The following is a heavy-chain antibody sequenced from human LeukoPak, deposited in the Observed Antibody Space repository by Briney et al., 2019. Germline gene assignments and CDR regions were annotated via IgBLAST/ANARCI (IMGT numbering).Heavy chain of an antibody. D-gene: IGHD6-19*01. Sequence: GGSLRLSCAASGFTFDDYGMSWVRQAPGKGLEWVSGINWNGGSTGYADSVKGRFTISRDNAKNSLYLQMNSLRAEDTALYYCTRDKETYSSGWYDYWGQGTLVTVSS. CDR1: GFTFDDYG. CDR3: TRDKETYSSGWYDY. J-gene: IGHJ4*02. V-gene: IGHV3-20*04. CDR2: INWNGGST.